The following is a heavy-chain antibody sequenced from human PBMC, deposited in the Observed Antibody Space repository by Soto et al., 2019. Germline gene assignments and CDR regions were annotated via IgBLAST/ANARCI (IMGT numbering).Heavy chain of an antibody. CDR1: GYTFSSYY. CDR2: INPSGGST. CDR3: ARDPVVVTANPDAFEI. D-gene: IGHD2-15*01. V-gene: IGHV1-46*01. J-gene: IGHJ3*02. Sequence: EASVKVSCKSSGYTFSSYYMHWVRQAPGQGLEWMGIINPSGGSTTYAQRFQGRVTMTRDTSTSTVYMELSSLRSEDTAVYYCARDPVVVTANPDAFEIWGPGTMVTLSS.